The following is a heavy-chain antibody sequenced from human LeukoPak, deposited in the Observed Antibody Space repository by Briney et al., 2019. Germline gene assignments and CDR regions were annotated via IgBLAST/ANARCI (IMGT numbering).Heavy chain of an antibody. Sequence: GGSLRLSCAASGFTFSDYYMSWIRQAPGKGLEGVSYICDSGRTIYYADSVKGRFTISRENAKNSVYLQMNNLRAEDTAVYYCARDRLGDYDHSGYYDKWGQGTLVTVSS. CDR1: GFTFSDYY. V-gene: IGHV3-11*01. D-gene: IGHD3-22*01. J-gene: IGHJ4*02. CDR2: ICDSGRTI. CDR3: ARDRLGDYDHSGYYDK.